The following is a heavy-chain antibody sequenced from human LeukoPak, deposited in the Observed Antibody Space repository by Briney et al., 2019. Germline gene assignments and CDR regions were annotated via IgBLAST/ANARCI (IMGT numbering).Heavy chain of an antibody. CDR3: ARYSSGWPGYFDY. D-gene: IGHD6-25*01. Sequence: GGSLRLSCAASGFTVSSNYMSWVRQAPGKGLEWVSSISSSSYIYYADSVKGRFTISRDNAKNSLYLQMNSLRAEDTAVYYCARYSSGWPGYFDYWGQGTLVTVSS. CDR1: GFTVSSNY. J-gene: IGHJ4*02. V-gene: IGHV3-69-1*01. CDR2: ISSSSYI.